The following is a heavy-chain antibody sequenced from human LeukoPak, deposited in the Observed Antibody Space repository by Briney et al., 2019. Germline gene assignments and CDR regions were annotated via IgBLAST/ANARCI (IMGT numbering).Heavy chain of an antibody. D-gene: IGHD5-12*01. CDR1: GFTFSSYW. V-gene: IGHV3-7*03. Sequence: PGGSLRLSCAASGFTFSSYWMSWVRQAPGKGLEWVANIKQDGSEKYYVDSVKGRFTISRDNAKNSLYLQMNSLRAEDTAVYYCAKDKWLQLGRIFDYWGQGTLVTVSS. CDR2: IKQDGSEK. CDR3: AKDKWLQLGRIFDY. J-gene: IGHJ4*02.